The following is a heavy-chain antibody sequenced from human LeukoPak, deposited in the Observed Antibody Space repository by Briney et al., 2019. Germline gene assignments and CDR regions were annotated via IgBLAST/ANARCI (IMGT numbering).Heavy chain of an antibody. J-gene: IGHJ3*02. V-gene: IGHV1-24*01. CDR3: ATSIAWGSGPYAFDI. D-gene: IGHD3-10*01. CDR2: FDPEDGET. Sequence: ASVKVSCKVSGYTLTELSMHWVRQAPGKGLEWMGGFDPEDGETIYAQKFQGRVTMTEDTSTDTAYMELSSLRSEDTAVYYCATSIAWGSGPYAFDIWGQGTMVTVSS. CDR1: GYTLTELS.